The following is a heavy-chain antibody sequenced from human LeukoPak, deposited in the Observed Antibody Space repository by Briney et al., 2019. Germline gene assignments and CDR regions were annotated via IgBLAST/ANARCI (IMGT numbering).Heavy chain of an antibody. J-gene: IGHJ6*04. CDR2: INHSGTT. D-gene: IGHD1-1*01. Sequence: PSETLSLTCGVNGGSFSGYYWSWIRQPPGKGLEWIGEINHSGTTNYSPSLKSRVIMSVDASKKYFSLRLTSVTAADTAVYYCARLVGTTLWGYAMDVWGKGTTVGVSS. V-gene: IGHV4-34*01. CDR1: GGSFSGYY. CDR3: ARLVGTTLWGYAMDV.